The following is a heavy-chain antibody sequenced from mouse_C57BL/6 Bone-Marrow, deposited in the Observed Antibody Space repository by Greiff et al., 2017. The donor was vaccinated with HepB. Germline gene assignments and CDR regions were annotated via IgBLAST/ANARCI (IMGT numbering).Heavy chain of an antibody. J-gene: IGHJ2*01. CDR3: ARVDDYDLDY. CDR1: GYTFTSYW. CDR2: IHPNSGST. V-gene: IGHV1-64*01. Sequence: QVQLQQSGAELVKPGASVKLSCKASGYTFTSYWMHWVKQRPGQGLEWIGMIHPNSGSTNYNEKFKSKATLTVDKSSSTAYMQLSSLTSEDSAVYYCARVDDYDLDYWGQGTTLTVSS. D-gene: IGHD2-4*01.